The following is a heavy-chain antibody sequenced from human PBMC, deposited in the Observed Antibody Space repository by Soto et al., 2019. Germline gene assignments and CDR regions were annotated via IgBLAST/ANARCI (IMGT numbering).Heavy chain of an antibody. Sequence: SETLSLTCTVSGGSITSSSHFWGWVRQPPGKWLEWIGTIYFTGNTYYTPSLKSRLTMSIDTSKNEFSLRLNSVTAADTAVYYCAGQTFTIAAASYGRSNWFDPWGPGTLVTVSS. D-gene: IGHD6-25*01. J-gene: IGHJ5*02. CDR1: GGSITSSSHF. V-gene: IGHV4-39*01. CDR3: AGQTFTIAAASYGRSNWFDP. CDR2: IYFTGNT.